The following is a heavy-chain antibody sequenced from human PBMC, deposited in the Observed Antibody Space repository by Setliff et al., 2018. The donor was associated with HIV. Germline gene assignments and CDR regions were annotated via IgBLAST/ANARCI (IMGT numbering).Heavy chain of an antibody. J-gene: IGHJ6*03. D-gene: IGHD1-26*01. CDR2: VYYIGNT. CDR1: DGSINNYY. Sequence: SETLSLTCTVSDGSINNYYWSWVRQSPGKGLEWIGSVYYIGNTNYNPSLKSRVTVSVDTSKNQFSLKLSSVAAADTAVYYCARVSSGTYYSEFYYYMDVWGKGTTVTVSS. V-gene: IGHV4-59*01. CDR3: ARVSSGTYYSEFYYYMDV.